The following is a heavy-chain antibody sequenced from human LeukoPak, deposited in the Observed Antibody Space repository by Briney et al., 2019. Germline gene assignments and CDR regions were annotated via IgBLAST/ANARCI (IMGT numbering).Heavy chain of an antibody. CDR1: GFTFSSYG. D-gene: IGHD6-13*01. CDR2: ISGSGGST. V-gene: IGHV3-23*01. CDR3: AKEGIGRAAAGPSSYYYYMDV. Sequence: GGSLRLSCAASGFTFSSYGMSWVRQAPGKGLEWVSAISGSGGSTYYEDSVKGRFTLSRDNSKNTLYLQMNSLRAEDTAVYYCAKEGIGRAAAGPSSYYYYMDVWGKGTTVTISS. J-gene: IGHJ6*03.